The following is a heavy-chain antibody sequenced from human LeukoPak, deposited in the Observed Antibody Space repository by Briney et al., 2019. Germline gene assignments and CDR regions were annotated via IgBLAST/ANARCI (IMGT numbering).Heavy chain of an antibody. V-gene: IGHV1-8*01. CDR3: ARGTMDY. CDR1: GYTLTSYD. D-gene: IGHD3-3*01. CDR2: MNPNSGRT. Sequence: ASVKVSCKASGYTLTSYDINWVRQATGQGLEWMGWMNPNSGRTGYAQNFQGRITITRNTSISTAYMELSSLRSEDTAVYYCARGTMDYWGQGTLVTVSS. J-gene: IGHJ4*02.